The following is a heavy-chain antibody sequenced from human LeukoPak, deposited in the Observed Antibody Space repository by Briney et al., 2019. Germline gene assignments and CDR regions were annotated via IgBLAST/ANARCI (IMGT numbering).Heavy chain of an antibody. CDR3: ARAAGGQPYFDY. V-gene: IGHV4-59*01. J-gene: IGHJ4*02. D-gene: IGHD6-25*01. CDR2: IYYSGST. CDR1: GGSISSYY. Sequence: SETLSLTCIVSGGSISSYYWSWLRQPPGKGLEWIAYIYYSGSTNYNPSLKSRVTISVDTSKNQFSLKLNSVTAADTAVYYCARAAGGQPYFDYWGQGTLVTVSS.